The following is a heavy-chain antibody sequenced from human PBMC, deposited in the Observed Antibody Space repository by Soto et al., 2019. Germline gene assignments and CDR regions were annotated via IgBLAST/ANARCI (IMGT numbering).Heavy chain of an antibody. V-gene: IGHV4-59*08. CDR3: ARHFSGYSYGGFDY. CDR2: IYYSGST. D-gene: IGHD5-18*01. CDR1: GGSISSYY. Sequence: PSETLSLTCTVSGGSISSYYWSWIRQPPGKGLEWIGYIYYSGSTNYNPSLKSRVTISVDTSKNQFSLKLSSVTAADTAVYYCARHFSGYSYGGFDYWGQGTLVTVSS. J-gene: IGHJ4*02.